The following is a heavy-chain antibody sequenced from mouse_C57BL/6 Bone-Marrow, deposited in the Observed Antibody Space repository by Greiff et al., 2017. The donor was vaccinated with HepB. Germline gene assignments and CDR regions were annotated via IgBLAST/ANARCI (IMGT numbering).Heavy chain of an antibody. CDR2: INPNNGGT. Sequence: VQLQQSGPELVKPGASVKISCKASGYTFTDYYMNWVKQSHGKSLEWIGDINPNNGGTSYNQKFKGKATLTVDKSSSTAYMELRSLTSEDSAVYYCARAITTALFDYWGQGTTLTVSS. CDR1: GYTFTDYY. CDR3: ARAITTALFDY. J-gene: IGHJ2*01. V-gene: IGHV1-26*01. D-gene: IGHD1-1*01.